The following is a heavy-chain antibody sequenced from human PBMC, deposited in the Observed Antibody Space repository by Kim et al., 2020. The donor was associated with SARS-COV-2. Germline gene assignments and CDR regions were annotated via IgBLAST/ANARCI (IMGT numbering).Heavy chain of an antibody. J-gene: IGHJ6*02. CDR1: GDSISSANW. CDR3: AGDLYGSGTYYNRMDV. CDR2: IYSSGSA. Sequence: SETLSLTCAVSGDSISSANWWTWVRQSPGKGLQWIGEIYSSGSANYSPSLKSRVTISLDESKNQFSLKVTSATAADTAVYYCAGDLYGSGTYYNRMDVWGQGTMVTVS. D-gene: IGHD3-10*01. V-gene: IGHV4-4*02.